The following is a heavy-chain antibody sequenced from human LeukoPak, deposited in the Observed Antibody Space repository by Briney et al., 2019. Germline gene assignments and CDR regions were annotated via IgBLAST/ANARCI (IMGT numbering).Heavy chain of an antibody. V-gene: IGHV1-58*01. CDR1: GFTFTSSA. D-gene: IGHD3-22*01. Sequence: GTSVKVSCKASGFTFTSSAVQWVRQARGQRLEWIGWIVVGSGNTNYAQRFQERVTITRDMSTSTAYMELSSLRSEDTAVYYCAAILKDYYDSSGYYHLINYYGMDVWGQGTTVTVPS. CDR3: AAILKDYYDSSGYYHLINYYGMDV. CDR2: IVVGSGNT. J-gene: IGHJ6*02.